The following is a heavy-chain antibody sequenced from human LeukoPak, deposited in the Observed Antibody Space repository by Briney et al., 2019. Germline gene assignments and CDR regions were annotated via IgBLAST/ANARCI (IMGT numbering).Heavy chain of an antibody. CDR2: ISWNSGSI. J-gene: IGHJ4*02. CDR3: AKFLTGDHFDGDFDY. Sequence: GGSLRLSCAASGFTFDDYAMHWVRQAPGKGLEWVSGISWNSGSIGYADSVKGRFTISRDNAKNSLYLQMNSLRAEDTALYYCAKFLTGDHFDGDFDYWGQGTLVTVSS. V-gene: IGHV3-9*01. CDR1: GFTFDDYA. D-gene: IGHD2-21*01.